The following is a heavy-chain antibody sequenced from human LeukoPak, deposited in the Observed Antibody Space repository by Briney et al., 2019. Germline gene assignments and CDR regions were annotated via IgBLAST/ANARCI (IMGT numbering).Heavy chain of an antibody. CDR1: GYTFSNYA. J-gene: IGHJ3*02. CDR3: VSMGSDGFGI. D-gene: IGHD3-16*01. CDR2: INTYNGNP. Sequence: WASVKVSCKASGYTFSNYAMNWVRQAPGQGLEFMGWINTYNGNPTYAQAFTGRFVFSVDTSVSTAYLQISSLKTEDTAVYYCVSMGSDGFGIWGQGTMIIVSS. V-gene: IGHV7-4-1*02.